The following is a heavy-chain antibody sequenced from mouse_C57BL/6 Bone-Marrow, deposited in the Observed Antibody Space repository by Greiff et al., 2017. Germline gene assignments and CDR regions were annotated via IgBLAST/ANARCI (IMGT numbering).Heavy chain of an antibody. J-gene: IGHJ2*01. Sequence: EVKLMESGAELVKPGASVKLSCTASGFNIKDYYIHWVKQRTEQGLEWIGRIDPEDGETKYAPKFQDKATITADTSPNTAYLQLSSLTSEDTAVYYCTRSLIYYGTNYWGQGTTLTVSS. V-gene: IGHV14-2*01. CDR2: IDPEDGET. CDR1: GFNIKDYY. CDR3: TRSLIYYGTNY. D-gene: IGHD1-1*01.